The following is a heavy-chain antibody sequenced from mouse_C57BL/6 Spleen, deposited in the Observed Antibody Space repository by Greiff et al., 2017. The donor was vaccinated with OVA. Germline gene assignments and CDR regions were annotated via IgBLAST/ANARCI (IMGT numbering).Heavy chain of an antibody. CDR3: ASHDGYLYAMDY. J-gene: IGHJ4*01. CDR1: GFTFSSYA. CDR2: ISDGGSYT. V-gene: IGHV5-4*03. D-gene: IGHD2-3*01. Sequence: EVNVVESGGGLVKPGGSLKLSCAASGFTFSSYAMSWVRQTPEKRLEWVATISDGGSYTYYPDNVKGRFTISRDNAKNNLYLQMSHLKSEDTAMYYCASHDGYLYAMDYWGQGTSVTVSS.